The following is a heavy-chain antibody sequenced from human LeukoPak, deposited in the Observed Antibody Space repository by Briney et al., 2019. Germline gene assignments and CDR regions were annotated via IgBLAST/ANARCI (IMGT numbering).Heavy chain of an antibody. CDR1: GFTFSSYA. CDR2: ITGNGVST. CDR3: AKDLRGGCSSTSCYPPGY. J-gene: IGHJ4*02. D-gene: IGHD2-2*01. V-gene: IGHV3-23*01. Sequence: GGSLRLSCAASGFTFSSYAMSWVRQAPGKGLEWVSVITGNGVSTFYADSVKGRFTISRDNSKNTLYLQMNSLRAEDTAVYFCAKDLRGGCSSTSCYPPGYWGQGTLVTVPS.